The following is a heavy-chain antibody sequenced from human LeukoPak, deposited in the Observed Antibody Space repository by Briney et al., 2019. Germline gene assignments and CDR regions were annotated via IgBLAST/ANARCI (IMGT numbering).Heavy chain of an antibody. Sequence: SVEVSCKASGGTFSSYTISWVRQAPGQGLEWMGRIIPILGIANYAQKFQGRVTITADKSTSTAYMELSSLRSEDTAVYYCARDSWELLLDYWGQGTLVTVSS. J-gene: IGHJ4*02. CDR3: ARDSWELLLDY. D-gene: IGHD1-26*01. CDR2: IIPILGIA. CDR1: GGTFSSYT. V-gene: IGHV1-69*04.